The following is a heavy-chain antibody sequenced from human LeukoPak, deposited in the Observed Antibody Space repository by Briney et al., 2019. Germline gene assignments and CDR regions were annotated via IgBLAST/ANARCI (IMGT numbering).Heavy chain of an antibody. Sequence: GGSMRLSCRASGFTFSSYAMSWVRQAPGKGLEWVSSISGGNHIYYADSVKGRFTISRDNARDSLSLQMNALRAEDTAVYYCTREDCDNVRCYGASDAWGQGTLVTVAS. CDR2: ISGGNHI. CDR3: TREDCDNVRCYGASDA. J-gene: IGHJ5*02. V-gene: IGHV3-69-1*02. D-gene: IGHD2-2*01. CDR1: GFTFSSYA.